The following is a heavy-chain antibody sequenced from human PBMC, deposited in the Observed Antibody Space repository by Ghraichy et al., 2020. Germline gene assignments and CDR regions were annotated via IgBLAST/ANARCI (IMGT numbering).Heavy chain of an antibody. D-gene: IGHD3-9*01. J-gene: IGHJ6*02. CDR2: INHSGST. Sequence: SETLSLTCAVYGGSFSGYYWSWIRQPPGKGLEWIGEINHSGSTNYNPSLKSRVTISVDTSKNQFSLKLSSVTAADTAVYYCARGPFYVYDILTAKRGGMDVWGQGTTVTVSS. CDR1: GGSFSGYY. CDR3: ARGPFYVYDILTAKRGGMDV. V-gene: IGHV4-34*01.